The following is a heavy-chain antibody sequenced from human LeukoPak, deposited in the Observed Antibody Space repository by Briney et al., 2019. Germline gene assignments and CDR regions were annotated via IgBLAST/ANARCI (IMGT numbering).Heavy chain of an antibody. V-gene: IGHV4-31*03. CDR1: GGSISSGGYY. J-gene: IGHJ4*02. CDR3: ARDTAAATVDY. CDR2: IYYSGST. Sequence: SETLSLTCTVSGGSISSGGYYWSWIRQHPGRGLEWIGYIYYSGSTYYNPSLKSRVTISVDTSKNQFSLKLSSVTAADTAVYYCARDTAAATVDYWGQGTLVTVSS. D-gene: IGHD6-13*01.